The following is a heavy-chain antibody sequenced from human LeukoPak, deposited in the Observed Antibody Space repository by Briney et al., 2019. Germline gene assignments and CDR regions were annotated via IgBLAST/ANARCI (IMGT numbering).Heavy chain of an antibody. CDR2: MNPNSGNT. V-gene: IGHV1-8*01. Sequence: GASVKVSCKASGYTFTSYDINWVRQATGQGLEWMGWMNPNSGNTGYAQKFQGRVTMTRNTSISTAYVELSSLRSEDTAVYYCARGYDFWSGYYEKKNWFDPWGQGTLVTVSS. D-gene: IGHD3-3*01. CDR1: GYTFTSYD. J-gene: IGHJ5*02. CDR3: ARGYDFWSGYYEKKNWFDP.